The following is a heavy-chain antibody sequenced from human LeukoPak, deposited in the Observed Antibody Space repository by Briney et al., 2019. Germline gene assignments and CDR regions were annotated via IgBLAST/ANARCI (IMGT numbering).Heavy chain of an antibody. CDR1: GGSISSYY. CDR3: ARGKYSSSSYDY. Sequence: SETLSLTSTVSGGSISSYYWSWIRQPPGKGLEWIGYIYYSGSTNYNPSLKSRVTISVDTSKNQFSLKLSSVTAADTAVYYCARGKYSSSSYDYWGQGTLVTVSS. J-gene: IGHJ4*02. CDR2: IYYSGST. V-gene: IGHV4-59*01. D-gene: IGHD6-6*01.